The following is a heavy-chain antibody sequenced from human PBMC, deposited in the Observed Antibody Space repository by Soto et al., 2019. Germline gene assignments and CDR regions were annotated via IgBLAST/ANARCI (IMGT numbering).Heavy chain of an antibody. D-gene: IGHD6-6*01. Sequence: PGGSLRLSCAASGFTFSSYAMSWVRQAPGKGLEWVSSISGSGGSTYYADSVKGRFTISRDNSKNTLYLQMNSLRAEDASVYYCAKESHYWIAARPLPIYWGQGTLVTVSS. CDR3: AKESHYWIAARPLPIY. CDR1: GFTFSSYA. CDR2: ISGSGGST. J-gene: IGHJ4*02. V-gene: IGHV3-23*01.